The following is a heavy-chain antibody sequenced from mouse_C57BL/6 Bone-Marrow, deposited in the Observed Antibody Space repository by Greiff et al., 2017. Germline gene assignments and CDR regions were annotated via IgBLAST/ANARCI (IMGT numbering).Heavy chain of an antibody. J-gene: IGHJ2*01. V-gene: IGHV1-81*01. CDR2: IYPRSGNT. Sequence: VQLQQSGAELARPGASVKLSCKASGYTFTSYGISWVKQRTGQGLEWIGEIYPRSGNTYYNEKFKGKATLTADKYSSTAYMELRSLTSEDSAVYFCAAQCLYFDYWGQGTTLTFSS. CDR1: GYTFTSYG. CDR3: AAQCLYFDY. D-gene: IGHD6-1*01.